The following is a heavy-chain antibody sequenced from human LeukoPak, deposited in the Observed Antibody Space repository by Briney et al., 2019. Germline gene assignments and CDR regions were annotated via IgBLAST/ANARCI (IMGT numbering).Heavy chain of an antibody. CDR1: GFTFSSHA. V-gene: IGHV3-23*01. J-gene: IGHJ6*02. D-gene: IGHD6-13*01. Sequence: GGSLRLSCAASGFTFSSHAMSWVRRAPGKGLEWVSGLIENGATTYYADSVKGRFTISRDNSKNTLYLQMNSLRAEDTAVYYCAKKGSAARYYYGMDVWGQGTTVTVSS. CDR2: LIENGATT. CDR3: AKKGSAARYYYGMDV.